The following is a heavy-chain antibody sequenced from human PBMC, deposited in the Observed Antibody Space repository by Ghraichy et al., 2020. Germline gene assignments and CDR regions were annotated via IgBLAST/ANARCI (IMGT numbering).Heavy chain of an antibody. CDR1: GFIFSSYL. D-gene: IGHD7-27*01. CDR3: ARDGPPKWGVDY. V-gene: IGHV3-74*01. Sequence: GGSLRLSCAASGFIFSSYLMHWVRQVPGKGLVWISRISSDGSNTLYADSVKGRFTMSRDNAKNTLYLQMNSLRAEDTAVYYCARDGPPKWGVDYWGQGTLVTVSS. J-gene: IGHJ4*02. CDR2: ISSDGSNT.